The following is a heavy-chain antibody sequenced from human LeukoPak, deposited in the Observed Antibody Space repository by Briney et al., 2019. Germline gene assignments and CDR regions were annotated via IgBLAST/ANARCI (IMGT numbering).Heavy chain of an antibody. CDR1: GYTFTSYG. D-gene: IGHD6-13*01. J-gene: IGHJ4*02. CDR3: ARVLLRYSSSWYNDY. Sequence: ASETVSCKASGYTFTSYGIRWVRQAPGQGLEWMRWISAYNCNTNYAQRLQGRVTMTTDTSTSTAYMELRSLRSDDTAVYCCARVLLRYSSSWYNDYWGQGTLVTVAA. CDR2: ISAYNCNT. V-gene: IGHV1-18*01.